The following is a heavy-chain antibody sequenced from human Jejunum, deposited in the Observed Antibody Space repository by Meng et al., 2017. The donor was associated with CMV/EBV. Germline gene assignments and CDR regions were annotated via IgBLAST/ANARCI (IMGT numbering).Heavy chain of an antibody. Sequence: SGFVFGTYSMSWVRQGPGKGLEWVSSISGSGGGNIYYVDSVKGRFTVSRDNSKNTLYLQMNVLGAEDTAVYYCAKSTSGTWSTFDSWGQGTLVTVSS. D-gene: IGHD6-13*01. CDR3: AKSTSGTWSTFDS. CDR1: GFVFGTYS. V-gene: IGHV3-23*01. CDR2: ISGSGGGNI. J-gene: IGHJ4*02.